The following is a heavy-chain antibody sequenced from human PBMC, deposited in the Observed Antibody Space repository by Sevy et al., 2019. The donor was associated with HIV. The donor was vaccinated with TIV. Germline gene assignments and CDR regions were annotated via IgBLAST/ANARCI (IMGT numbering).Heavy chain of an antibody. Sequence: GESLKISCAASGFTFKNFAMSWVRQAPGKGLEWVSGVSGSGGSTDYAASVKGRFTISRDNFKNTLYLQMNSLRAEDTAVYYCAEGGYGSSWFGGGDYWGQGTLVTVSS. V-gene: IGHV3-23*01. CDR1: GFTFKNFA. J-gene: IGHJ4*02. CDR3: AEGGYGSSWFGGGDY. CDR2: VSGSGGST. D-gene: IGHD6-13*01.